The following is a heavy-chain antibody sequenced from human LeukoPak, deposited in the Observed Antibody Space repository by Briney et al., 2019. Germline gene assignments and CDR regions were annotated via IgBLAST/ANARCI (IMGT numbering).Heavy chain of an antibody. V-gene: IGHV4-38-2*02. Sequence: SETLSLTCTVSGYSISSGYYWGWIRQPPGKGLEWIGSIYHSGSTYYNPSLKSRVTISVDTSKYRFSLKLSSVTAADTAVYYRARARYRSPSYDSSGDFDYWGQGTLVTVSS. CDR1: GYSISSGYY. J-gene: IGHJ4*02. CDR3: ARARYRSPSYDSSGDFDY. CDR2: IYHSGST. D-gene: IGHD3-22*01.